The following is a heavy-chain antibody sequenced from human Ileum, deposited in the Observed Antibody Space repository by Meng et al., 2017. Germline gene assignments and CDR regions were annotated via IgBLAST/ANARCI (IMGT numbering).Heavy chain of an antibody. CDR2: IDYSGST. J-gene: IGHJ4*02. CDR3: ASGGALWLRGVVDY. CDR1: GASLSSTDYY. D-gene: IGHD5-18*01. Sequence: QVQLQESGPRLVKPSQTLSLTCTVPGASSGASLSSTDYYWTWIRQPPGKGLEWIGNIDYSGSTYYTPSLRSRVTMSLDTSKNQFSLNLTSMTAADTAVYYCASGGALWLRGVVDYWGQGALVTVSS. V-gene: IGHV4-30-4*01.